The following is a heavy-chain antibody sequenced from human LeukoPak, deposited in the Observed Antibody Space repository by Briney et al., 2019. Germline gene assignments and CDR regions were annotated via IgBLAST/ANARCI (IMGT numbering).Heavy chain of an antibody. D-gene: IGHD3-3*01. CDR3: ARVPGDDFWSGFRSDGFDI. J-gene: IGHJ3*02. CDR2: MNPNSGNT. Sequence: WAQHSKRQGLEWMGRMNPNSGNTDYAQKLQSRVSMTRDTSKSTAYMELSSLGSEDTAVYYCARVPGDDFWSGFRSDGFDIWGQGTMVTVSS. V-gene: IGHV1-8*01.